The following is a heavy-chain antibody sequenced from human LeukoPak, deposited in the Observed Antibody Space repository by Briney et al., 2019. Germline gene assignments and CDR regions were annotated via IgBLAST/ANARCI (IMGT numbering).Heavy chain of an antibody. J-gene: IGHJ5*02. CDR2: IYYSGST. Sequence: PSETLSLTCTVSGGPISSYYWSWIRQPPGKGLEWIGYIYYSGSTNYNPSLKSRVTISVDTSKNQFSLKLSSVTAADTAVYYCARDITGTTFDPWGQGTLVTVSS. CDR1: GGPISSYY. V-gene: IGHV4-59*12. CDR3: ARDITGTTFDP. D-gene: IGHD1-14*01.